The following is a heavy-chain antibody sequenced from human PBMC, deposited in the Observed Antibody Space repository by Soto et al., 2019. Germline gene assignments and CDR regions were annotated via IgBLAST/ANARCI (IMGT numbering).Heavy chain of an antibody. V-gene: IGHV1-18*04. Sequence: ASVKVSCKASGYTFTSYGISWVRQAPGQGLEWMGWISAYNGNTNYAQKLQGRVTMTTDTSTSTAYMELRSLRSDDTAVYYCARDPVSGLGPDWFAPWGQGTLVTVSS. CDR2: ISAYNGNT. CDR1: GYTFTSYG. D-gene: IGHD6-6*01. J-gene: IGHJ5*02. CDR3: ARDPVSGLGPDWFAP.